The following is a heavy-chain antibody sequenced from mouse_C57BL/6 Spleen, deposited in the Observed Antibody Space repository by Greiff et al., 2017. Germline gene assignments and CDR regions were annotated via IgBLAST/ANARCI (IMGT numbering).Heavy chain of an antibody. V-gene: IGHV5-4*01. J-gene: IGHJ2*01. CDR2: ISDGGSYT. CDR1: GFTFSSYA. Sequence: EVQVVESGGGLVKPGGSLKLSCAASGFTFSSYAMSWVRQTPEKRLEWVATISDGGSYTYYPDNVKGRFTISRDNAKNNLYLQMSHLKSEDTAMYYCAREATIVTTSYFDYWGQGTTLTVSS. CDR3: AREATIVTTSYFDY. D-gene: IGHD2-5*01.